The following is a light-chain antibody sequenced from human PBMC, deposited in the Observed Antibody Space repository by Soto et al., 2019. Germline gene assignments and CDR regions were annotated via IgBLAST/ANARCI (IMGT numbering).Light chain of an antibody. J-gene: IGLJ1*01. CDR2: AVS. V-gene: IGLV2-14*01. CDR3: SSYTSDSSYV. CDR1: SSDVGLYDY. Sequence: ALTQPASVSGSPGQSITISCTGTSSDVGLYDYVSWYQQHPGKAPQLMIYAVSNRPSGVSNRFSASKSGNTASLFISELQAEDEADYYCSSYTSDSSYVFGSGTKVTVL.